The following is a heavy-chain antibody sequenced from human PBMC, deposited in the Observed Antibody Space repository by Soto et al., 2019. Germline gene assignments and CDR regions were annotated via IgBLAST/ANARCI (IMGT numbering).Heavy chain of an antibody. CDR1: GFSFTTYA. J-gene: IGHJ4*02. Sequence: GALRVCGEASGFSFTTYAMHWVRQAPGKGLEWVAVISDDGSIKYYADSVKGRFTISRDNSKNTFYLQMNSLRGDDTALYYCARAIETAMDPCDYWGQGALVTVSS. CDR2: ISDDGSIK. CDR3: ARAIETAMDPCDY. V-gene: IGHV3-30-3*01. D-gene: IGHD5-18*01.